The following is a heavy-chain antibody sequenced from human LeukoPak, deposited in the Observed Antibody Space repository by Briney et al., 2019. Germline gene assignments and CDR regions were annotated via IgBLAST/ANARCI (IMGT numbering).Heavy chain of an antibody. J-gene: IGHJ4*02. CDR1: GYTLTELS. CDR2: FDPEDGET. CDR3: ATSYSSGWYGGVDY. Sequence: GASVKVSCKVSGYTLTELSMHWVRQAPGKGLEWMGGFDPEDGETIYAQKFQGRVTMTEDTSTDTAYMELSSLRSEDTAVYYCATSYSSGWYGGVDYWGQGTLVTVSS. V-gene: IGHV1-24*01. D-gene: IGHD6-19*01.